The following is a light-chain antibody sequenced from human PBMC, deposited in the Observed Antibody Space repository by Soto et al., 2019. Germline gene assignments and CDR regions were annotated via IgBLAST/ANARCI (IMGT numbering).Light chain of an antibody. CDR1: SSDVGGYDF. V-gene: IGLV1-51*01. Sequence: QSVLTQPRSVSGSPGQSVTISCTGTSSDVGGYDFVSWYQQHPGKAPKLLIYDDDKRPSGIPDRFSGSKSGTSATLGITGFRTGDEADYYCGSWDSSLSAYVFGTGTKVTVL. CDR2: DDD. CDR3: GSWDSSLSAYV. J-gene: IGLJ1*01.